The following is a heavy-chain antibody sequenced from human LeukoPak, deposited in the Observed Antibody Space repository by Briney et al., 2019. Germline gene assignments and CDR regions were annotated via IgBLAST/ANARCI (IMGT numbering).Heavy chain of an antibody. CDR1: GFTFSSYG. D-gene: IGHD3-22*01. V-gene: IGHV3-30*03. CDR3: ARDYYDKHPVYYFDY. Sequence: GGSLRLSCAASGFTFSSYGMHWVRQAPGKGLEWVAVISYDGSNKYYADSVKGRFTISRDNSKNTLYLQMNSLRAEDTAVYYCARDYYDKHPVYYFDYWGQGTLVTASS. CDR2: ISYDGSNK. J-gene: IGHJ4*02.